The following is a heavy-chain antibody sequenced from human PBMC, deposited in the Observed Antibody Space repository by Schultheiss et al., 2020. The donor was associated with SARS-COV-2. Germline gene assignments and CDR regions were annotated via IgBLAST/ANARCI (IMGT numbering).Heavy chain of an antibody. D-gene: IGHD6-19*01. V-gene: IGHV3-48*04. J-gene: IGHJ4*02. CDR3: TRPRQWLDGGWYFDY. CDR1: GFTFSSYA. Sequence: GESLKISCAASGFTFSSYAMSWVRQAPGKGLEWVSYISSSGTVIYYIDSVKGRFNISRDNAKNSLYLQMNSLRAEDTAVYYCTRPRQWLDGGWYFDYWGQGTLVTVSS. CDR2: ISSSGTVI.